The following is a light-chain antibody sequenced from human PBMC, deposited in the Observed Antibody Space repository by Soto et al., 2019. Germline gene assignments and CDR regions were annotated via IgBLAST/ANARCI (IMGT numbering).Light chain of an antibody. CDR2: EVS. CDR3: SSFTTSTTLYV. J-gene: IGLJ1*01. V-gene: IGLV2-14*01. CDR1: SSDIGGYNY. Sequence: QSVLTQPASVSGSPGQSITISCTGNSSDIGGYNYVSWYQQHPGKVPKLIIFEVSTRPSGVSNRFSGSKSGNTASLTISGLQADAEADYYCSSFTTSTTLYVFGTGTKVTVL.